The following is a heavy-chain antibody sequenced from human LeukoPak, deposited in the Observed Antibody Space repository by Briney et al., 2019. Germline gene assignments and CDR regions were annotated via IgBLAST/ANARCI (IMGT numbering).Heavy chain of an antibody. J-gene: IGHJ4*02. Sequence: GGSLRLSCAASGFTFSSYGMHWVRQAPGKGLEWVAVIWYDGSNKYYADSVKGRFTISRDNSKNTLYLQMNSLRVEDTAVYYCARGGSAYSSSWSTFDHWGQGTVVTVSS. V-gene: IGHV3-33*01. CDR2: IWYDGSNK. D-gene: IGHD6-13*01. CDR3: ARGGSAYSSSWSTFDH. CDR1: GFTFSSYG.